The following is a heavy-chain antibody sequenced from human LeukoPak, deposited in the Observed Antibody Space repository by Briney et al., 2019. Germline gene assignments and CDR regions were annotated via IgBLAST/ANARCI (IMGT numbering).Heavy chain of an antibody. CDR1: GYSISSGYY. CDR2: IYHSGST. V-gene: IGHV4-38-2*01. D-gene: IGHD5-24*01. Sequence: PSETLSLTCAVSGYSISSGYYWGWIRQPPGKGLEWIGSIYHSGSTYYNPSLKSRVTISVETSKNQFSLKLSSVTAADTAVYYCARQRDGYNCDYWGQGTLVTVSS. J-gene: IGHJ4*02. CDR3: ARQRDGYNCDY.